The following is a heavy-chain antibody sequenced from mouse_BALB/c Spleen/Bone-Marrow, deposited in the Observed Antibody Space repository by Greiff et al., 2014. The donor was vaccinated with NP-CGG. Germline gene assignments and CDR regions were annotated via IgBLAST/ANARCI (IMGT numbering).Heavy chain of an antibody. V-gene: IGHV1-5*01. CDR3: ARNWDWVCAY. CDR2: IYPGNNDA. CDR1: GYTFTNYW. D-gene: IGHD4-1*01. J-gene: IGHJ3*01. Sequence: VQLKESGTVLARPGASLRMSCKASGYTFTNYWINWIKQRPGQGLEWIGAIYPGNNDAKYTQKFKAKAKLTAVTSTSTADMELSSLTNEDSAVYYWARNWDWVCAYWGQGTLVTVAA.